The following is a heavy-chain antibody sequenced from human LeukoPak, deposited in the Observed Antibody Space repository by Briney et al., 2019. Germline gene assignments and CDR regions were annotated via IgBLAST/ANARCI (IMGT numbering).Heavy chain of an antibody. V-gene: IGHV4-34*01. D-gene: IGHD2-2*01. CDR3: ARGGYCSSTSCSSLDY. J-gene: IGHJ4*02. Sequence: SETLSLTCAVYGGSFSGYYWSWIRQPPGKGLEWIGEINHSGSTNYNPSLKSRVTISVDTSKNQFSLKLSSVTAADTAVYYCARGGYCSSTSCSSLDYWGQGTLVTVSS. CDR1: GGSFSGYY. CDR2: INHSGST.